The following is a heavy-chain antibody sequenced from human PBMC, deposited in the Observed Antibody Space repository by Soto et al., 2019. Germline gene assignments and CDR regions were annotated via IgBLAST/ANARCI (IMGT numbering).Heavy chain of an antibody. Sequence: QVQLVESGGGVVQPGRALRLSCAVFGFTFSTHVFHWVRQAPGKGLEWVAVMSADGRTIYYADSVKGRFTISRDNSKNTVFLQMNRLRAEDSAVYYGARRYCRFVNGEGNAGFDIWGQGTMVTVSS. D-gene: IGHD2-15*01. CDR2: MSADGRTI. CDR1: GFTFSTHV. V-gene: IGHV3-30*19. J-gene: IGHJ3*02. CDR3: ARRYCRFVNGEGNAGFDI.